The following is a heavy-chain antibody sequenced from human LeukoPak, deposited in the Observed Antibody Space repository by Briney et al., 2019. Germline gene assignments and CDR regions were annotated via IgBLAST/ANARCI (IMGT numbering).Heavy chain of an antibody. CDR2: ISSSGSTI. V-gene: IGHV3-48*03. Sequence: PGGSLRLSCAASGFTFSSYEMNWVRQAPGKGLEWVSYISSSGSTIYYADSVKGRFTISRDNAKNSLYLQMNSLRAEDTAVFYCARLDYGSGNYYADYWGQGTLVTVSS. CDR1: GFTFSSYE. D-gene: IGHD3-10*01. J-gene: IGHJ4*02. CDR3: ARLDYGSGNYYADY.